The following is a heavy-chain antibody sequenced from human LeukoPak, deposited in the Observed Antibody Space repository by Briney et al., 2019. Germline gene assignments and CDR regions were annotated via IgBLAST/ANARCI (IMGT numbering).Heavy chain of an antibody. CDR3: ARDRYYGSGSYRDYYGMDV. CDR2: IYYSGST. J-gene: IGHJ6*02. D-gene: IGHD3-10*01. V-gene: IGHV4-30-4*01. Sequence: SETLSLTCTVSGGSISSGDYYWSWIRQPPGKGLEWIGYIYYSGSTYYNPSLKSRVTISVDTSKNQFSLKLSSVTAADTAVYYCARDRYYGSGSYRDYYGMDVWGQGTTVTVSS. CDR1: GGSISSGDYY.